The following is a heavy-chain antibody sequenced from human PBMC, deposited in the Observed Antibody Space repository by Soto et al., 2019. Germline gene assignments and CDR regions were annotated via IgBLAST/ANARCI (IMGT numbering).Heavy chain of an antibody. V-gene: IGHV3-7*03. CDR2: IKQDGSEK. Sequence: PGGSLRLSCAASGSTFSSYWMSWVRQAPGKGLEWVANIKQDGSEKYYVDSVKGRFTISRDNAKNSLYLQMNSLRAEDTAVYYCARAGSSWPPELDYWGQGTLVTVSS. CDR3: ARAGSSWPPELDY. J-gene: IGHJ4*02. D-gene: IGHD6-13*01. CDR1: GSTFSSYW.